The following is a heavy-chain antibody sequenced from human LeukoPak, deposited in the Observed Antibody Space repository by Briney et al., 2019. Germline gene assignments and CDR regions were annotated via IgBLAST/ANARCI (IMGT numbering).Heavy chain of an antibody. J-gene: IGHJ5*02. Sequence: SETLSLTCTVSDGSISDYSWSWIRQPPGKGLEWIGYIYYSASTNYNPSLKSRVTISLDTSKNQFSLKLSSVTAADTAVYYCARDAIVGATNWFDPWGQGTLVTVSS. CDR1: DGSISDYS. CDR2: IYYSAST. D-gene: IGHD1-26*01. V-gene: IGHV4-59*01. CDR3: ARDAIVGATNWFDP.